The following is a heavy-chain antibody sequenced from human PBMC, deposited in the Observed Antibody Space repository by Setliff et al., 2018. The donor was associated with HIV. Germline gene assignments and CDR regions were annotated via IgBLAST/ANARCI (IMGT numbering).Heavy chain of an antibody. V-gene: IGHV3-48*01. D-gene: IGHD6-13*01. CDR2: ISSSSSTI. J-gene: IGHJ3*02. Sequence: HPGGSLRLSCAASGFSFSGYEMNWVRQAPGKGLEWVSYISSSSSTIYYADSVKGRFTISRDNAKNSLYLQMNSLRAEDTAVYYCARPTGYSSSWYPLDAFDIWGQGTMVTVSS. CDR1: GFSFSGYE. CDR3: ARPTGYSSSWYPLDAFDI.